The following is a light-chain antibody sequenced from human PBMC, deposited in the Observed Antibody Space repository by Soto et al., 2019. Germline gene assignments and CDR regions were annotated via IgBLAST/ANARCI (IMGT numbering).Light chain of an antibody. Sequence: DIKMTQSPSSLSASVGDRVTITCRASQSISSYLNWYQQKPGKAPKLLIYAASSLQSGVPSRFSGSGSGTDFTLTISSLQPEDFATYYCQQSYSIRAFGGGTKVDIK. CDR1: QSISSY. CDR3: QQSYSIRA. J-gene: IGKJ4*01. V-gene: IGKV1-39*01. CDR2: AAS.